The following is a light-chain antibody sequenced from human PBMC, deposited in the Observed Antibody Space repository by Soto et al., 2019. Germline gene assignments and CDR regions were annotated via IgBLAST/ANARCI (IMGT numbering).Light chain of an antibody. J-gene: IGKJ2*01. CDR1: QSVSSN. V-gene: IGKV3-15*01. CDR2: VAS. Sequence: EIVMTQSPATLSVSPGERATLSCRASQSVSSNLAWYQQKPGQAPRLLIYVASTRATGIPARFSGSGSGTKFTLTISSLQPEDFAVYYCQQYNNWPPFTFGQGTKVDIK. CDR3: QQYNNWPPFT.